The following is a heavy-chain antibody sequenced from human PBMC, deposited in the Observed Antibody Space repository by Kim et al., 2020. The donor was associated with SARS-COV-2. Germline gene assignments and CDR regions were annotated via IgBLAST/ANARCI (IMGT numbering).Heavy chain of an antibody. J-gene: IGHJ4*02. CDR1: GYTFSHYY. CDR3: ARPLSGEDF. D-gene: IGHD1-26*01. V-gene: IGHV1-2*02. Sequence: ASVKVSCKSSGYTFSHYYLNWVRQAPGEGLEWIGWINPENGVTKYAQRFQGRVTMTTNTSISTAYLELRTLTSEDTAVYYCARPLSGEDFWGQGTRVT. CDR2: INPENGVT.